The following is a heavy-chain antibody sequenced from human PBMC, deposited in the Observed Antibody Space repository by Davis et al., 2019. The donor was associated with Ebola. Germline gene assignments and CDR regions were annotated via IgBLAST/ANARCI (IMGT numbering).Heavy chain of an antibody. Sequence: PSETLSLTCTVSGGSISSSSYYWGWIRQPPGKGLEWIGSIYYSGSTYYNPSLKSRVTISVDTSKNQFSLKLSSVTAADTAVYYCASPTEDGGFDYWGQGTLVTVSS. D-gene: IGHD4-17*01. CDR1: GGSISSSSYY. J-gene: IGHJ4*02. CDR2: IYYSGST. V-gene: IGHV4-39*01. CDR3: ASPTEDGGFDY.